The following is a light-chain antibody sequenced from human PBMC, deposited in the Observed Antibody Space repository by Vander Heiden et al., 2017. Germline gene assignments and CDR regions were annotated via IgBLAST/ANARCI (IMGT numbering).Light chain of an antibody. Sequence: SYELTPPPSVSVSLRQPASITCSGDKMGDKYACWYQQKPGQSPVLVIYQDSKRPSGIPERFSGSNSGNTATLTISGTQAMDEADYYCQAWDSSTVVFGGGTKLTVL. CDR3: QAWDSSTVV. CDR1: KMGDKY. V-gene: IGLV3-1*01. CDR2: QDS. J-gene: IGLJ2*01.